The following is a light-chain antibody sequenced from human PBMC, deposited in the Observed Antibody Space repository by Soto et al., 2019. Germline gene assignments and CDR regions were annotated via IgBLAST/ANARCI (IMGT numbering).Light chain of an antibody. Sequence: QPVLTQSPSASSSLGASVKLTCTLSSGHSSYAIAWHQKQPGKGPRYLMDLNNDGSHTKGDGIPDRFSGSSSGADRFLIISSIQSEDEADYYCHPWGTGFQFFVGGTKLTVL. CDR1: SGHSSYA. V-gene: IGLV4-69*01. CDR2: LNNDGSH. J-gene: IGLJ2*01. CDR3: HPWGTGFQF.